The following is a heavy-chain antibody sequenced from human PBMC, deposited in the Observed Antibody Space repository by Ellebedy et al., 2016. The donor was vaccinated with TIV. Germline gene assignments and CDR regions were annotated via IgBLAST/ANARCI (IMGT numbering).Heavy chain of an antibody. D-gene: IGHD5-12*01. V-gene: IGHV3-21*01. CDR2: ISISSRYM. CDR1: GFIFSDFT. J-gene: IGHJ4*02. Sequence: GESLKISCAASGFIFSDFTMNWVRQAPGKGLEWVSSISISSRYMYYADSMKGRLTISRDNARNSLYLQMNSLRAEDTAVYYCARRPYSGYEVIDYWGQGTLVTVSS. CDR3: ARRPYSGYEVIDY.